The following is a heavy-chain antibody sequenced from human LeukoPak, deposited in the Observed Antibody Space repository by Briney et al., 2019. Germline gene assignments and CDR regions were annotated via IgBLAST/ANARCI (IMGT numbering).Heavy chain of an antibody. CDR2: ISAYNGNT. CDR3: ARTSCTNGVCYPIDY. D-gene: IGHD2-8*01. CDR1: GYTFTSYG. J-gene: IGHJ4*02. V-gene: IGHV1-18*01. Sequence: GASVKVSCKASGYTFTSYGISWVRQAPGQGLEWMGWISAYNGNTNYAQKLQGRVTMTTDTSTSTAYMELRSLRSDDTAVYYCARTSCTNGVCYPIDYWGQGTLVTVSS.